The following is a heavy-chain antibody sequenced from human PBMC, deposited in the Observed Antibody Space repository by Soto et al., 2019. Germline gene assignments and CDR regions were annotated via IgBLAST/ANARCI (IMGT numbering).Heavy chain of an antibody. Sequence: GGSLRLSCVGSGFMFRHFGMHWVRQAPGKALEWGAFISYEGISKYYGDSVKGRFTISRDNSKNTLYLQMNSLRVEDTALYYCAKADYSYSWAPGDYWGQGTLVTVSS. CDR1: GFMFRHFG. CDR2: ISYEGISK. D-gene: IGHD6-13*01. V-gene: IGHV3-30*18. CDR3: AKADYSYSWAPGDY. J-gene: IGHJ4*02.